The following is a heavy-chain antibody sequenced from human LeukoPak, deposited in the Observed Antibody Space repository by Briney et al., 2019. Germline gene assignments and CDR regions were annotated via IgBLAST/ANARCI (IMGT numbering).Heavy chain of an antibody. J-gene: IGHJ4*02. D-gene: IGHD6-19*01. Sequence: PGGSLRLSCAGSGFTFNTYSMNWVRQAPGKGLEWVSSIGSRSSDIYYADSVKGRFTISRDNAKNSLYLQMNSLGPYDTAGYYCARDSSSAWYRRDFDYWGQGTLVTVSS. CDR3: ARDSSSAWYRRDFDY. V-gene: IGHV3-21*01. CDR1: GFTFNTYS. CDR2: IGSRSSDI.